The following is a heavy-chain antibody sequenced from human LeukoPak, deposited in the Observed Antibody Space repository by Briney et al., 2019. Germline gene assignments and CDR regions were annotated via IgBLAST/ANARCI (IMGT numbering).Heavy chain of an antibody. CDR1: GGSFSGYY. CDR3: ARGGAVSGSYGGNWFDP. Sequence: SETLSLTCAVCGGSFSGYYWSWIRQPPGKGLEWIGEINHSGSTNYNPSLKSRVTISVDTSKNQFSLKLSSVTAADTAVYYCARGGAVSGSYGGNWFDPWGQGTLVTVSS. J-gene: IGHJ5*02. CDR2: INHSGST. V-gene: IGHV4-34*01. D-gene: IGHD1-26*01.